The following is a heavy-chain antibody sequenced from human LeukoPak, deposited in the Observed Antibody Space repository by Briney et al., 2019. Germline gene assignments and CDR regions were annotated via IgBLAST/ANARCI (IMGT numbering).Heavy chain of an antibody. D-gene: IGHD2-21*02. Sequence: GGSLRLSCASSGFTFSTYLLNWYRQAPGKGLEGVGNINQDASEKNYVDSVRGRFTISSDSANKSLHLQMNSLSAEDTDVYYCATDRDNSDWQKRFDSWGQGTLVSVSS. J-gene: IGHJ4*02. CDR1: GFTFSTYL. CDR3: ATDRDNSDWQKRFDS. V-gene: IGHV3-7*01. CDR2: INQDASEK.